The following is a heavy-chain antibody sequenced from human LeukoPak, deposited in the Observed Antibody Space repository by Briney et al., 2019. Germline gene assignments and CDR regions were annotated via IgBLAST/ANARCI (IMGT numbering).Heavy chain of an antibody. V-gene: IGHV4-59*01. J-gene: IGHJ4*02. CDR2: IYYSGST. D-gene: IGHD6-13*01. CDR1: GGSISSYY. CDR3: AREGYVFDY. Sequence: SETLSLTCTVSGGSISSYYWSWIRQPPGKGLEWIGYIYYSGSTNYNPSLKSRVTISVDTSKIQFSLKLSSVTAADTAVYYCAREGYVFDYWGQGTLVTVSS.